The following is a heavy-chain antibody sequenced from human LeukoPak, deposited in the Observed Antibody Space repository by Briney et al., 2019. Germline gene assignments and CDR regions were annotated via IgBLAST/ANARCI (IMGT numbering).Heavy chain of an antibody. J-gene: IGHJ4*02. CDR3: ARGYYDSSGTDY. Sequence: SVKVSCKASGGTFSSYAISWVRQAPGQGLEWMGRIIPIFGTANYAQKFQGRVTITTDESTSTAYMGLSSLRSEDTAVYYCARGYYDSSGTDYWGQGTLVTASS. CDR2: IIPIFGTA. V-gene: IGHV1-69*05. CDR1: GGTFSSYA. D-gene: IGHD3-22*01.